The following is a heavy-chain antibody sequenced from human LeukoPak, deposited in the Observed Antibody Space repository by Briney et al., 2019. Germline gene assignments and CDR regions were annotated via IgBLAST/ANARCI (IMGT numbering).Heavy chain of an antibody. Sequence: PSETLSLTCAVYGGSFSGYYWSWIRQPPGKGLELIGEINHSGSTNYNPSLKSRVTISVDTSKNQFSLKLSSVTAADTAVYYCARVKDQLGDAFDIWGQGTMVTVSS. CDR1: GGSFSGYY. CDR3: ARVKDQLGDAFDI. V-gene: IGHV4-34*01. CDR2: INHSGST. D-gene: IGHD1-1*01. J-gene: IGHJ3*02.